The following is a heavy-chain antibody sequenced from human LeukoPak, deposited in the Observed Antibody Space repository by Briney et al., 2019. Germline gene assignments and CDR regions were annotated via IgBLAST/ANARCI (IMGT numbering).Heavy chain of an antibody. D-gene: IGHD1-26*01. CDR3: ARDWEAS. V-gene: IGHV3-74*01. CDR2: INEDGSIT. CDR1: GFTFRTYW. Sequence: GGSLRLSCAVSGFTFRTYWMHWVRQVPGEGLVWVSRINEDGSITNYADSVKGRFTISRDNAKNTLYLQMNSLRAEDTAVYYCARDWEASWGQGTLVTVSS. J-gene: IGHJ5*02.